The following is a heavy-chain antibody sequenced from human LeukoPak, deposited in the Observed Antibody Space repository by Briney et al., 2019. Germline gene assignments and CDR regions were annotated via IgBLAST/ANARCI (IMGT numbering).Heavy chain of an antibody. CDR1: GGSISSYY. Sequence: PSETLSLTCTVSGGSISSYYWSWIRQPAGKGLEWIGRIYTSGSTNYNPSLKSRVTMSVDTSKNQFSLKLSSMTAADTAVYYCARDLLDLAAGGRKYYFDYWGQGTLVTVSS. J-gene: IGHJ4*02. V-gene: IGHV4-4*07. CDR2: IYTSGST. D-gene: IGHD6-13*01. CDR3: ARDLLDLAAGGRKYYFDY.